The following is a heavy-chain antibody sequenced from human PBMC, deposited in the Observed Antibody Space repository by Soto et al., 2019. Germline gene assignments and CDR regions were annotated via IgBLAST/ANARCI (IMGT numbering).Heavy chain of an antibody. D-gene: IGHD5-12*01. J-gene: IGHJ4*02. CDR2: IKNDGSST. CDR1: GFTFRSYG. Sequence: EVQLVESGGGLVKPGGSLRLSCAASGFTFRSYGMHWVRQIPGKGLVWVSRIKNDGSSTTYADSVKGRFTMSRDNAKNTLYLQMNNLRAEDTAMYYCARDRGYSGYDNWGQGTLVTVSS. V-gene: IGHV3-74*01. CDR3: ARDRGYSGYDN.